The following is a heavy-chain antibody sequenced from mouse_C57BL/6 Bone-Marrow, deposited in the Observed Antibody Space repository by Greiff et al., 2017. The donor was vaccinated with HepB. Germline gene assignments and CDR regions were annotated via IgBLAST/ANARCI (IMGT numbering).Heavy chain of an antibody. J-gene: IGHJ3*01. V-gene: IGHV5-4*01. CDR1: GFTFSSYA. CDR3: ARDRWLEAWFAY. D-gene: IGHD2-3*01. CDR2: ISDGGSYT. Sequence: DVHLVESGGGLVKPGGSLKLSCAASGFTFSSYAMSWVRQTPEKRLEWVATISDGGSYTYYPDNVKGRFTISRDNAKNNLYLQMSHLKSEDTAMYYCARDRWLEAWFAYWGQGTLVTVSA.